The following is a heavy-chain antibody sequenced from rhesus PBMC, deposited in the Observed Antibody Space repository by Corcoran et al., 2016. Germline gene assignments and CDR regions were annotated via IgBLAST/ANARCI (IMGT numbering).Heavy chain of an antibody. V-gene: IGHV3S5*01. CDR1: GFTFSSYG. CDR3: AKGYYEDDYGYYYTDLPFDY. J-gene: IGHJ4*01. Sequence: EVQLVETGGGLVQPGGSLKLSCAASGFTFSSYGMSWVRQAPGKGLEWVSAFTSGGGSTYYADSVKGRFTISRDNSKNTLSLQMNILRAEDTAVYYCAKGYYEDDYGYYYTDLPFDYWGQGVLVTVSS. D-gene: IGHD3-9*01. CDR2: FTSGGGST.